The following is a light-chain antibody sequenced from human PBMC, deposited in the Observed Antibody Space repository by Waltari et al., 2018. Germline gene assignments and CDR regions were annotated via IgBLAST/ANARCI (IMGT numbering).Light chain of an antibody. CDR2: RNN. CDR3: AAWDDSLSGPV. Sequence: QSVLTQPPSASGTPRQRVPIPCSGSSSNIASNYVYCYPQTPGTAPKLLIYRNNQRPSGVPDRFSGSKSGTSASLAISGLRSEDEADYYCAAWDDSLSGPVFGGGTKLTVL. CDR1: SSNIASNY. V-gene: IGLV1-47*01. J-gene: IGLJ2*01.